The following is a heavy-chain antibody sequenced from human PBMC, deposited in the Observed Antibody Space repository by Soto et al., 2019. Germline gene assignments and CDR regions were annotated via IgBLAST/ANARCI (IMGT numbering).Heavy chain of an antibody. Sequence: SEALSLTCTVSGGSITSSSYYWGWIRQPPGKGLEWIGSIYYSGSTYYNPSLKSRVTISVDTSKNQFSLKLSSVTAADTAVYYCARHEAPSGWYFDYWGQGTLVTVSS. D-gene: IGHD6-19*01. CDR3: ARHEAPSGWYFDY. CDR2: IYYSGST. CDR1: GGSITSSSYY. J-gene: IGHJ4*02. V-gene: IGHV4-39*01.